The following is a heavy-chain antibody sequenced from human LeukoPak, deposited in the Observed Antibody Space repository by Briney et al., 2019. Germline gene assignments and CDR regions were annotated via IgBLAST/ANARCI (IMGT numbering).Heavy chain of an antibody. D-gene: IGHD3-9*01. CDR3: ARGGRDILTGYYNSANYFDY. CDR2: IKQDGSEK. J-gene: IGHJ4*02. V-gene: IGHV3-7*01. CDR1: GFTVSSNY. Sequence: GGSLRLSCAASGFTVSSNYMSWVRQAPGKGLEWVANIKQDGSEKYYVDSVKGRFTISRDNAKNSLYLQMNSLRAEDTAVYYCARGGRDILTGYYNSANYFDYWGQGTLVTVSS.